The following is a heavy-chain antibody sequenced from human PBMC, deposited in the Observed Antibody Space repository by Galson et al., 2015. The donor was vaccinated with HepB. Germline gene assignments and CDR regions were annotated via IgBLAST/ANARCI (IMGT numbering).Heavy chain of an antibody. V-gene: IGHV1-18*01. CDR1: GGTFSSYT. CDR3: ARVFAAAGRHFDY. Sequence: SVKVSCKASGGTFSSYTISWVRQAPGQGLEWMGWISAYNGNTNTNYAQKFQGRVTMTTDTSTSTAYMELRSLRSDDTAVYYCARVFAAAGRHFDYWGQGTLVTVSS. D-gene: IGHD6-13*01. CDR2: ISAYNGNTNT. J-gene: IGHJ4*02.